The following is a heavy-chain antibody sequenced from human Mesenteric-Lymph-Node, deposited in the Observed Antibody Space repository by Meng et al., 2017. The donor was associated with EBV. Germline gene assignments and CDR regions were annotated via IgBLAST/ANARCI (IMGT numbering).Heavy chain of an antibody. Sequence: HISLCELSPTRVTPPTTLTSACTFSGFSLSTCRMGVGWIRQPPGKALEWLALIYWDDDKRYSPSLKSRLTITKDTSKNQVVLTMTNMDPVDTGTYYCAHRPGYSGSFDFDYWGQGTLVTVSS. J-gene: IGHJ4*02. CDR2: IYWDDDK. CDR3: AHRPGYSGSFDFDY. D-gene: IGHD1-26*01. V-gene: IGHV2-5*02. CDR1: GFSLSTCRMG.